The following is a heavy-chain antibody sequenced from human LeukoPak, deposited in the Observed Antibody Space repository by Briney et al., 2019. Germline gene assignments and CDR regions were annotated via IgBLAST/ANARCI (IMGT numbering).Heavy chain of an antibody. D-gene: IGHD6-19*01. Sequence: TSETLSLTCAVYGGSFSSYYWSWIRQPAGKGLEWIGRIYTSGSTNYNPSLKSRVTMSVDTSKNQFSLKLGSVTAADTAVYYCASRSSGWHDDAFDIWGQGTMVTVSS. CDR3: ASRSSGWHDDAFDI. J-gene: IGHJ3*02. V-gene: IGHV4-59*10. CDR2: IYTSGST. CDR1: GGSFSSYY.